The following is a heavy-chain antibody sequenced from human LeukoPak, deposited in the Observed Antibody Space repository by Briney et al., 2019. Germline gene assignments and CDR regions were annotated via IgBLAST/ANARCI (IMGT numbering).Heavy chain of an antibody. J-gene: IGHJ4*02. Sequence: SETLSLTCTVSGGSISSGGYYWSWIRQHPGKGLEWIGYIYYSGSTYYNPSLKSRVTISVDTSKNQFSLKLSSVTAAGTAVYYCARANAYCGGDCYSGFDYWGQGTLVTVSS. D-gene: IGHD2-21*02. V-gene: IGHV4-31*03. CDR1: GGSISSGGYY. CDR3: ARANAYCGGDCYSGFDY. CDR2: IYYSGST.